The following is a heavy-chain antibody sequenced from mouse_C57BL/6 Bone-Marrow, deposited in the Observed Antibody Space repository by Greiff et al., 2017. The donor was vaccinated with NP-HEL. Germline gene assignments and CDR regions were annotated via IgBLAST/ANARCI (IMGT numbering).Heavy chain of an antibody. CDR3: AATVNYFDY. CDR1: GYTFTGYW. D-gene: IGHD1-1*01. Sequence: QVQLQQSGAELMKPGASVKLSCKATGYTFTGYWIEWVKQRPGHGLEWIGEILPGSGSTNYNEKFKGKATFTADNSSNTAYMQLNILTTEDSAIYYCAATVNYFDYWGQGTTLTVSS. V-gene: IGHV1-9*01. CDR2: ILPGSGST. J-gene: IGHJ2*01.